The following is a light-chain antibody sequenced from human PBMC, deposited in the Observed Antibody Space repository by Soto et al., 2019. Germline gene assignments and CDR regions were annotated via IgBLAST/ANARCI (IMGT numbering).Light chain of an antibody. V-gene: IGKV3-20*01. J-gene: IGKJ1*01. CDR2: GAS. CDR1: QSVSINY. Sequence: EIVLTHSPGTLSLSPWETATLSCRASQSVSINYLAWYQQKPGQAPRLLIYGASGRATGIPDRFSGSESGTDFTLTISRLEAEDSAVYYCQQYGTSPRKFGQGTKVDIK. CDR3: QQYGTSPRK.